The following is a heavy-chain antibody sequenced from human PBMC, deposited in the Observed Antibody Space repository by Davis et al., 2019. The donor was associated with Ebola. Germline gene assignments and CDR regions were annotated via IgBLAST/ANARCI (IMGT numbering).Heavy chain of an antibody. CDR2: IATSAT. Sequence: PGGSLRLSCAASGFTFSKYWMNWVRQVPGKGLEWLSYIATSATDYADSVKGRFTISRDNAQNSLYLQMNNLRDEDTAVYYCARGGGCSGGSCWYADYWGQGTLVIVSS. V-gene: IGHV3-48*02. D-gene: IGHD2-15*01. CDR3: ARGGGCSGGSCWYADY. CDR1: GFTFSKYW. J-gene: IGHJ4*02.